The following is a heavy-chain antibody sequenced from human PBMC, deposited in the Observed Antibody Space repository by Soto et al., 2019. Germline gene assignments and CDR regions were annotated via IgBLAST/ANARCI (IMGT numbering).Heavy chain of an antibody. V-gene: IGHV3-30*18. CDR3: AKDVIVDTAMVTMGEVDY. D-gene: IGHD5-18*01. Sequence: QVQLVESGGGVVQPGRSLRLCCAASGFTFSSYGMHWVRQAPVKGLEWVAVMSYDGSNKYYADSAKGRFTISRDNSKNTLYLQMNSLRAEDTAVYYCAKDVIVDTAMVTMGEVDYWGQGTLVTVSS. CDR2: MSYDGSNK. CDR1: GFTFSSYG. J-gene: IGHJ4*02.